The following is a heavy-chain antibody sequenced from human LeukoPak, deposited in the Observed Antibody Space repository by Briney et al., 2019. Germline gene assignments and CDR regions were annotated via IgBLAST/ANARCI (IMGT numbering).Heavy chain of an antibody. V-gene: IGHV3-23*01. CDR3: AKTLYDFGLDY. CDR1: GFTFSSYA. D-gene: IGHD3-3*01. Sequence: GGSLRLSCAVSGFTFSSYAMNWVRRAPGKGLEWVSAISGSGGSTYYADSVKGRFTISRDNSKNTLYLQMNSLRAEDTAVYYCAKTLYDFGLDYWGQGALVTVSS. CDR2: ISGSGGST. J-gene: IGHJ4*02.